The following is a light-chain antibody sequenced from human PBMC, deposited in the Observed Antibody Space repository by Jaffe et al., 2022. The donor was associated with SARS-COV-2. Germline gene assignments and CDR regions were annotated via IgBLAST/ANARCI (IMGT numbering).Light chain of an antibody. CDR1: SSDVGGYNY. CDR3: CSYAGSYSFYV. J-gene: IGLJ1*01. V-gene: IGLV2-11*01. CDR2: DVS. Sequence: QSALTQPRSVSGSPGQSVTISCTGTSSDVGGYNYVSWYQQHPGKAPKLMISDVSKRPPGAPDRFSGSKSGNTASLTISGLQAEDEADYYCCSYAGSYSFYVFGTGTKVTVL.